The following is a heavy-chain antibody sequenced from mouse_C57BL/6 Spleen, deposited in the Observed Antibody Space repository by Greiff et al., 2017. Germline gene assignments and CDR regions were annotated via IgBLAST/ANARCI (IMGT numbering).Heavy chain of an antibody. CDR3: AFYGSNLWFAY. CDR1: GFTFSNYW. V-gene: IGHV6-3*01. D-gene: IGHD1-1*01. J-gene: IGHJ3*01. CDR2: IRLKSDNYAT. Sequence: EVQLVESGGGLVQPGGSMKLSCVASGFTFSNYWMNWVRQSPEKGLEWVAQIRLKSDNYATHYAESVKGRFTISRDDSQSSVYLQMNNLRAEDTGFYYFAFYGSNLWFAYWGQGTLVTVSA.